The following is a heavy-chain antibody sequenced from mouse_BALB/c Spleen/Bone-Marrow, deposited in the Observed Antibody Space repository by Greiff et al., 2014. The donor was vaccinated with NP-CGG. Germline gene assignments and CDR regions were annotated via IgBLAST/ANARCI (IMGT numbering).Heavy chain of an antibody. CDR1: GYAFTNYL. V-gene: IGHV1-54*01. CDR2: INPGSGGT. D-gene: IGHD2-13*01. J-gene: IGHJ3*01. CDR3: ARRDYSFAY. Sequence: QLQLKESGAELVRPGTSVKVSCKASGYAFTNYLIEWVKQRPGQGLEWIGVINPGSGGTNYNEKFKGKATLTADKSSSTAYMQLSSLTSDDSAVYFCARRDYSFAYWGQGTLVTVSA.